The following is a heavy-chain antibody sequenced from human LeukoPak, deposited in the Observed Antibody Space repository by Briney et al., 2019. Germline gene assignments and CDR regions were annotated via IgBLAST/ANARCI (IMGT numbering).Heavy chain of an antibody. CDR3: AREPADIVVVPAARELDY. Sequence: SETLSLTCTVSGGSISSSSYYWGWIRQPPGKGLEWIGSIYYSGSTYYNPSLKSRVTISVGTSKNQFSLKLSSVTAADTAVYYCAREPADIVVVPAARELDYWGQGTLVTVSS. CDR2: IYYSGST. V-gene: IGHV4-39*07. J-gene: IGHJ4*02. CDR1: GGSISSSSYY. D-gene: IGHD2-2*01.